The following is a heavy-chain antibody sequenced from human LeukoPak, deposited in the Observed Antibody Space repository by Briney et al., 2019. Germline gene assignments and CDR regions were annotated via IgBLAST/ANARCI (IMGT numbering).Heavy chain of an antibody. V-gene: IGHV1-18*01. D-gene: IGHD1-26*01. CDR3: ARGSRRHDAFDI. Sequence: ASVKVSCKASGYTFTSYGISWVRQAPGQGLEWMGWISAYNGNTNYAQKLQGRVTMTTDTSTSTAYMELSSLRSEDTAVYYCARGSRRHDAFDIWGQGTMVTVSS. CDR1: GYTFTSYG. J-gene: IGHJ3*02. CDR2: ISAYNGNT.